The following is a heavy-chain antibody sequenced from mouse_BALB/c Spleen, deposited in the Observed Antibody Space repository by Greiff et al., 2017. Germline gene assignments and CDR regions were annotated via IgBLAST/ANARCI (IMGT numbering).Heavy chain of an antibody. J-gene: IGHJ3*01. Sequence: VQLHQSGAELVRPGTSVKISCKASGYTFTNYWLGWVKQRPGHGLEWIGDIYPGGGYTNYNEKFKGKATLTADTSSSTAYMQLSSLTSEDSAVYFCARSRYGYDEEASWFAYWGQGTLVTVSA. CDR3: ARSRYGYDEEASWFAY. D-gene: IGHD2-2*01. CDR1: GYTFTNYW. CDR2: IYPGGGYT. V-gene: IGHV1-63*02.